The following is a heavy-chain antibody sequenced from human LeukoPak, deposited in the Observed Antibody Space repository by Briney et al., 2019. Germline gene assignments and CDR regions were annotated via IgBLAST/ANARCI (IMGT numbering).Heavy chain of an antibody. Sequence: GGSLRLSCTASGFTFDEYALSWVRLVPGRGLEWVSFINGPGESTFHADSVEGRFTTSRDNRKDSLYLQMNSLRTEDTALYFCVKASDYGSGSRHFDFWGQGTLVTVSS. D-gene: IGHD3-10*01. CDR2: INGPGEST. V-gene: IGHV3-43*02. CDR3: VKASDYGSGSRHFDF. CDR1: GFTFDEYA. J-gene: IGHJ4*02.